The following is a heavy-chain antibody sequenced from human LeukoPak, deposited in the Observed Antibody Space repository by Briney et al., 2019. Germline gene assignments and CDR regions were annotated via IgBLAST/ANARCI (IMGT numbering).Heavy chain of an antibody. D-gene: IGHD1-7*01. Sequence: ASVKVSCKASGGTFSSYAISWVQQAPGKGLEWMGLIDPEDGETIYAEKFQGRVTITADTSTDTAYMELSSLRSEDTAVYYCATPGGTGRNSRRYFDYWGQGTLVTVSS. CDR1: GGTFSSYA. CDR3: ATPGGTGRNSRRYFDY. CDR2: IDPEDGET. V-gene: IGHV1-69-2*01. J-gene: IGHJ4*02.